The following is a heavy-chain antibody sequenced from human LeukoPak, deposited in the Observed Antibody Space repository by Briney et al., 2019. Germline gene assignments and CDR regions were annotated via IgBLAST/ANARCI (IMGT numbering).Heavy chain of an antibody. Sequence: PSETLSLTCTVSGGSISSYYWSWIRQPAGKGLEWIGRIYTSGSTNYNPSLKSRVTMPVDTSKNQFSLKLSSVTAADTAVYYCARDALSRGSYYALWGQGTLVTVSS. CDR2: IYTSGST. D-gene: IGHD1-26*01. V-gene: IGHV4-4*07. J-gene: IGHJ4*02. CDR1: GGSISSYY. CDR3: ARDALSRGSYYAL.